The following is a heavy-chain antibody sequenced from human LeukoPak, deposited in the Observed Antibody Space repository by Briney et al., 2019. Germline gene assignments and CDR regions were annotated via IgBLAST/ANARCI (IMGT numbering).Heavy chain of an antibody. CDR3: ARDPGYSSQYYFDY. V-gene: IGHV3-21*01. CDR1: GFTFSSYS. J-gene: IGHJ4*02. CDR2: ISSSSSYI. Sequence: GGSLRLXCAASGFTFSSYSMNWDRQAPGKGLEWVSSISSSSSYIYYADSVKGRFTISRDNAKNSLYLQMNSLRAEDTAVYYCARDPGYSSQYYFDYWGQGTLVTVSS. D-gene: IGHD5-18*01.